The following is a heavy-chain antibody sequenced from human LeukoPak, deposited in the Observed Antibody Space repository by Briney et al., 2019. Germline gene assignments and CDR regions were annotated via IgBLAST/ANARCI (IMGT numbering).Heavy chain of an antibody. D-gene: IGHD1-26*01. Sequence: PSETLSLTCTVSGGSINSDYWSWIRQPPGKGLEWIGYIYYSGSTKYNPSLKNRVTISLDTSKNHFSLKLSSVTAADTAVYYCATYIVGATKAAFDIWGQGTVVSVSS. CDR2: IYYSGST. J-gene: IGHJ3*02. CDR1: GGSINSDY. V-gene: IGHV4-59*01. CDR3: ATYIVGATKAAFDI.